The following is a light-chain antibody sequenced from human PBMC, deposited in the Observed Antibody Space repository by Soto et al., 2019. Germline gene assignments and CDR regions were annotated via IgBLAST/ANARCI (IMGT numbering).Light chain of an antibody. J-gene: IGLJ1*01. CDR1: SSDVGGYNY. CDR3: SSYTITNILSYV. Sequence: QSALTQPPSASGSPGQSVTISCTGTSSDVGGYNYVSWYQQHPGKAPKLLIYEVSNRPAGVSHRFSGSKSGNTASLTISGLQAEDEDDYYCSSYTITNILSYVFGTGTKVTVL. CDR2: EVS. V-gene: IGLV2-14*01.